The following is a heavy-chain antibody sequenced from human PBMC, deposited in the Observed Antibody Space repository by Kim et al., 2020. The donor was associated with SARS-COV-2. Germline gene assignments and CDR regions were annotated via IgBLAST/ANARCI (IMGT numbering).Heavy chain of an antibody. Sequence: AQKLQGRGTMTTDTSTSTAYMELRSLRSDDTAVYYCARDQLWLGYYYGMDVWGQGTTVTVSS. CDR3: ARDQLWLGYYYGMDV. J-gene: IGHJ6*02. D-gene: IGHD5-18*01. V-gene: IGHV1-18*01.